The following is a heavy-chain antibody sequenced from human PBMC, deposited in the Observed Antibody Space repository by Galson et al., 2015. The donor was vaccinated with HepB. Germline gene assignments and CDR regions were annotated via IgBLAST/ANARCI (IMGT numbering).Heavy chain of an antibody. CDR1: GYTFTSYG. J-gene: IGHJ6*02. CDR3: ARASRFGEPNTDYYYYYGMDV. V-gene: IGHV1-18*04. CDR2: ISAYNGNT. D-gene: IGHD3-10*01. Sequence: SVKVSCKASGYTFTSYGISWVRQAPGQGLEWMGWISAYNGNTNYAQKLQGRVTMTTDTSTSTAYMELRSLRSDDTAVYYCARASRFGEPNTDYYYYYGMDVWGQGTTVTVSS.